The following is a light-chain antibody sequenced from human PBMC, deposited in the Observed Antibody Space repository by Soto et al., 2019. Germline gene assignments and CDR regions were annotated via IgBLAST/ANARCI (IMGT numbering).Light chain of an antibody. V-gene: IGKV1-5*03. CDR2: KAS. J-gene: IGKJ5*01. CDR3: QQYNTYPIT. CDR1: QSISSW. Sequence: DIQMTQSPSILSASVGDRVTITCRASQSISSWLAWYQQKPGKAPNLLIYKASSLESGVPSRFSGSGSGTEFTLTINSLQPDDFATYYCQQYNTYPITFGQGTRLDIK.